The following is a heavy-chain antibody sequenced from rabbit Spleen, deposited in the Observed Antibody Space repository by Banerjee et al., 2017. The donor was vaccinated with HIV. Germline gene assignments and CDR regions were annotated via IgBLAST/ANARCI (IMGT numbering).Heavy chain of an antibody. J-gene: IGHJ4*01. Sequence: QLVESGGGLVQPGGSLKLSCKASGFDFSSYYMNWVRQAPGKGLEWIGYIDPVFGTTYYATWVIGRFTISSHNAQNTLYLQLNSLTAADTATYFCARDGAGGSYFNLWGQGTLVTVS. CDR1: GFDFSSYY. CDR3: ARDGAGGSYFNL. CDR2: IDPVFGTT. D-gene: IGHD8-1*01. V-gene: IGHV1S7*01.